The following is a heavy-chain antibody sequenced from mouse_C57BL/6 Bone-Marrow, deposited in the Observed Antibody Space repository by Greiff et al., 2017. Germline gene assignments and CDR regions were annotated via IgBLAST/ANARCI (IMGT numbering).Heavy chain of an antibody. Sequence: VQLQQSGAELVRPGASVTLSCKASGYTFTDYEMHWVKQTPVHGLEWIGAIDPETGGTAYNQKFKGKAILTADKSSSTAYMELRSLTSEDSAVYYCTSDYCGSSLFAYWGQVTLVTVSA. CDR2: IDPETGGT. J-gene: IGHJ3*01. D-gene: IGHD1-1*01. CDR3: TSDYCGSSLFAY. V-gene: IGHV1-15*01. CDR1: GYTFTDYE.